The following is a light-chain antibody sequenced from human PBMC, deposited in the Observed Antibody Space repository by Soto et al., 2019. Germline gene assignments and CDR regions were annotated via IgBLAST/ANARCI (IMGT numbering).Light chain of an antibody. CDR1: QSISSSL. CDR3: QQYNTYAT. Sequence: DMVFTRHPVTLSLSPVERATLSCRASQSISSSLLPWYQQKPGQAPRLLIYVASTRATGIPDRFSGSGSGTDFTLTISSLQPDDFATYYCQQYNTYATFGQGTKVDIK. V-gene: IGKV3-20*01. CDR2: VAS. J-gene: IGKJ1*01.